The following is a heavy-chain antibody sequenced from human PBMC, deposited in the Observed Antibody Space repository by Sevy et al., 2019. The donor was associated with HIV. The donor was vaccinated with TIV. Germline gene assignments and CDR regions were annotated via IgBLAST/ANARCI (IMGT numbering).Heavy chain of an antibody. J-gene: IGHJ4*02. CDR1: GFTFSSYS. CDR2: ISSSSSYI. D-gene: IGHD6-13*01. CDR3: AREGRQLVHGIDY. Sequence: GSLRLSCAASGFTFSSYSMNWVRQAPGKGLEWVSSISSSSSYIYYADSVKGRFTISRDNAKNSLYLQMNSLRAEDTAVYYCAREGRQLVHGIDYWGQGTLVTVSS. V-gene: IGHV3-21*01.